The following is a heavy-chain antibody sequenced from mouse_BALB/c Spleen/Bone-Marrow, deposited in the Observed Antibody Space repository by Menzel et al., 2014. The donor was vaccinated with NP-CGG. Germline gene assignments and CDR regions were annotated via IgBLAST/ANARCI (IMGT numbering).Heavy chain of an antibody. D-gene: IGHD1-1*01. CDR1: GYTFTDHI. J-gene: IGHJ4*01. CDR3: GRGNYGSSYAMDY. V-gene: IGHV1-11*01. Sequence: VQLQQSGAELASPGASVTLSKASGYTFTDHIMNWVKKRPGQGLEWIGRIYPVSGETNYNQKFMGKATFSVDRSSSTVYMVLNSLTSEDPAVYYCGRGNYGSSYAMDYWGQGTSVTVSS. CDR2: IYPVSGET.